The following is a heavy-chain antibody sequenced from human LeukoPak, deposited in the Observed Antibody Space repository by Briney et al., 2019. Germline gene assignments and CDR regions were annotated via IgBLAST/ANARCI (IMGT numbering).Heavy chain of an antibody. CDR2: IIPIFGTA. J-gene: IGHJ3*02. CDR3: AKDLVPAATHAAFDI. D-gene: IGHD2-2*01. V-gene: IGHV1-69*13. CDR1: GGTFSSYA. Sequence: SVKVSCKASGGTFSSYAISWVRQAPGQGLEWMGGIIPIFGTANYAQKFQGRVTITADESTSTAYMELSSLRSEDTAVYYCAKDLVPAATHAAFDIWGQGKMVTVSS.